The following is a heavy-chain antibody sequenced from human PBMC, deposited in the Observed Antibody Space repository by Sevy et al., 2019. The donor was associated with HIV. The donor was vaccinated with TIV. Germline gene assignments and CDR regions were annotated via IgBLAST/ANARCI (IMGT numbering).Heavy chain of an antibody. D-gene: IGHD6-6*01. V-gene: IGHV4-59*01. CDR1: GGSISSYY. J-gene: IGHJ6*03. CDR3: ARLIAARPITYYYMDV. CDR2: SYYSGST. Sequence: SETLSLTCTVSGGSISSYYWSWIRQPPGKGLEWIGYSYYSGSTNYNPSLKSRVTISVDTSKNQFSLKLSSVTAADTAVYYCARLIAARPITYYYMDVWGKGTTVTVSS.